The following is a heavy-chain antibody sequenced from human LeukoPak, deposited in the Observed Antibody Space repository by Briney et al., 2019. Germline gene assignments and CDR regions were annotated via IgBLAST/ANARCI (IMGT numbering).Heavy chain of an antibody. V-gene: IGHV4-28*05. Sequence: SETLSLTCAVSGYSISSSKWWGWIRQPPGKGLEWIGHIYYSGSIHYNPSLKSRVTMSVDTSKNQFSLKLSSVTAVDTAVYYCARTAGGYSTTWYSDNWGQGTLVTVSS. CDR1: GYSISSSKW. CDR2: IYYSGSI. J-gene: IGHJ4*02. D-gene: IGHD5-12*01. CDR3: ARTAGGYSTTWYSDN.